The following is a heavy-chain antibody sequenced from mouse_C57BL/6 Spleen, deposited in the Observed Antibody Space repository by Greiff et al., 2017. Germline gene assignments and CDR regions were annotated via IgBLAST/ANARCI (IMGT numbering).Heavy chain of an antibody. CDR2: IDPEDGDT. J-gene: IGHJ3*01. CDR1: GFNIKDYY. CDR3: TTRVVVRRCAY. D-gene: IGHD1-1*01. V-gene: IGHV14-1*01. Sequence: VQLQQSGAELVRPGASVKLSCTASGFNIKDYYMHWVKQRPEQGLEWIGRIDPEDGDTAYAPKFQGKATMTADTSSNTAYLQLSSLTSEDTAVDYGTTRVVVRRCAYWGQGTLVTVSA.